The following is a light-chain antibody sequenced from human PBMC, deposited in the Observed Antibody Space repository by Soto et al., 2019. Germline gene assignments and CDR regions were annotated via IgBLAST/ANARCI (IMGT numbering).Light chain of an antibody. V-gene: IGKV1-5*03. J-gene: IGKJ1*01. CDR3: QHYNSYSEA. Sequence: DIQMTKSPSTVSASVGDRVTITCRASQTISSWLAWYQQKPGKAPKLLIYKASTLKSGVPSRFSGSGSGTEFTLTISSLQPDDFATYYCQHYNSYSEAFGQGTKVDI. CDR2: KAS. CDR1: QTISSW.